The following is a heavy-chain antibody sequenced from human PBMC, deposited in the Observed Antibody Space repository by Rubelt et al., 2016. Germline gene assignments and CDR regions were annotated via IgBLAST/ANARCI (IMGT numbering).Heavy chain of an antibody. V-gene: IGHV3-53*01. CDR2: TYSGGST. J-gene: IGHJ4*02. Sequence: EVQLVESGGGLIQPGGSLRLSCAASGFTVSSNYMSWVRQAPGKGLEWVSVTYSGGSTSSADSVKGRFTISRDNSKNTLFLQMNSLRAEDTAVYYCTTEPFDYWGQGTLVTVSS. CDR3: TTEPFDY. CDR1: GFTVSSNY.